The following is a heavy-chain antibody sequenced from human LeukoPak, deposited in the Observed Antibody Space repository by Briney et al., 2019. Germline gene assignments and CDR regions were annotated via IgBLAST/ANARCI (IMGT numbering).Heavy chain of an antibody. CDR1: GASISTYF. J-gene: IGHJ4*02. Sequence: SETLSLTCTVSGASISTYFWTWIRQPAGKGLEWIGRIYPNGAINYNPSLKSRVTMSVDTSKNQFSLKLISVTAAVTAVYYCAREYGDQGTRNFDYWGQGGLVTVSS. CDR3: AREYGDQGTRNFDY. CDR2: IYPNGAI. V-gene: IGHV4-4*07. D-gene: IGHD4-17*01.